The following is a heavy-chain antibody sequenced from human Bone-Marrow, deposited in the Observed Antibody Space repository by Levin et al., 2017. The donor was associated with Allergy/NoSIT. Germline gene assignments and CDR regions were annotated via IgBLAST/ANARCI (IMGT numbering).Heavy chain of an antibody. J-gene: IGHJ4*02. Sequence: PGGSLRLCCAASGFTVSSNYMSWVRQAPGKGPEWVSVIYSGGSTYYADSVKGRFTISRDNSKNTLYLQMNSLRAEDTAVYYCARGWFGELLSHWGQGTLVTVSS. CDR1: GFTVSSNY. CDR2: IYSGGST. V-gene: IGHV3-53*01. D-gene: IGHD3-10*01. CDR3: ARGWFGELLSH.